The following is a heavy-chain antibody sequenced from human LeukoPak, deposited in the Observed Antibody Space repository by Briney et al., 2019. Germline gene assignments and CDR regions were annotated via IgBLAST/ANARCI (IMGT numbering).Heavy chain of an antibody. CDR3: TTRPAGGGTMTTVTRPFDY. V-gene: IGHV3-15*01. J-gene: IGHJ4*02. D-gene: IGHD4-17*01. Sequence: GGSLRLSCAASGFTFNNAWMSWVRQAPGKGLEWVGRIKSKTDGGTTDYAAPVKGRFTISRDDSKNTLYLQMNSLKTEDTAVYYCTTRPAGGGTMTTVTRPFDYWGQATLVTVSS. CDR1: GFTFNNAW. CDR2: IKSKTDGGTT.